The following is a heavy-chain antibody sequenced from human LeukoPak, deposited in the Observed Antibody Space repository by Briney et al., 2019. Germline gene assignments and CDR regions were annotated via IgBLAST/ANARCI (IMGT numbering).Heavy chain of an antibody. D-gene: IGHD2-2*01. CDR3: ARSQTSYCSSTSCAYNWFDL. V-gene: IGHV4-4*02. Sequence: SGTLSLTCAVSGGSISSSNWWSEVRQPPGKGLEWIGEIYHSGSTNYNPSLKSRVTISVDKSKNQFSLKLSSVTAADTAVYYCARSQTSYCSSTSCAYNWFDLWGQGTLVTVSS. J-gene: IGHJ5*02. CDR2: IYHSGST. CDR1: GGSISSSNW.